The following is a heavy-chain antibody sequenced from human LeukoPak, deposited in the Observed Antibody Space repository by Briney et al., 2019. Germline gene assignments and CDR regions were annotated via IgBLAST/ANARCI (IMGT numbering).Heavy chain of an antibody. CDR1: GYTFTSYG. D-gene: IGHD1-26*01. Sequence: ASVKVSCKASGYTFTSYGISWVRQAPGQGLEWMGWISAYNGNTNYAQKLQGRDTMTTDTSTSTAYMELRSLRSDDTAVYYCAIGSGSYYGGYFQHWGQGTLVTVSS. V-gene: IGHV1-18*01. J-gene: IGHJ1*01. CDR3: AIGSGSYYGGYFQH. CDR2: ISAYNGNT.